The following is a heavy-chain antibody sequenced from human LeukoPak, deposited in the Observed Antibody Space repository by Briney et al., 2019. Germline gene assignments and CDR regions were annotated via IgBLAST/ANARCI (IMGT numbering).Heavy chain of an antibody. V-gene: IGHV4-34*01. CDR1: GGSFSGYY. D-gene: IGHD2-2*01. J-gene: IGHJ6*02. CDR3: ARGRGYCSSTSCYLADIYGMDV. CDR2: INHSGST. Sequence: SGTLSLTCAVYGGSFSGYYWSWIRQPPGKGLEWIGEINHSGSTNYNPSLKSRVTISVDTSKNQFSLKLSSVTAADTAVYYCARGRGYCSSTSCYLADIYGMDVWGQGTTVTVSS.